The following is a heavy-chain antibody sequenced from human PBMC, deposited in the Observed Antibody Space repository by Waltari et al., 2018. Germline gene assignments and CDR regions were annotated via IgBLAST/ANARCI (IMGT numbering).Heavy chain of an antibody. Sequence: QVQLVQSGAEVKKPGSSVKVSCKASGGTFSSYTISWVPQAPGQGLEWMGRIIPILGIANYAQKFQGRVTITADKSTSTAYMELSSLRSEDTAVYYCARDTPGSGYYYDYWGQGTLVTVSS. V-gene: IGHV1-69*08. CDR2: IIPILGIA. J-gene: IGHJ4*02. CDR1: GGTFSSYT. D-gene: IGHD3-22*01. CDR3: ARDTPGSGYYYDY.